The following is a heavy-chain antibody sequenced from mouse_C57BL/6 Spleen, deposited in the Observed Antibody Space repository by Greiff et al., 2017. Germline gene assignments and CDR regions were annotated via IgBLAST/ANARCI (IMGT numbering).Heavy chain of an antibody. Sequence: QVQLQQPGAELVRPGSSVKLSCKASGYTFTSYWMHWVKQRPIQGLEWIGNIDPSDSETHYNQKFKDKATLTVDKSSSTAYRQLSSLTSEDSAVYYCAREDYYGSGMGMDYWGQGTSVTVSS. V-gene: IGHV1-52*01. CDR1: GYTFTSYW. J-gene: IGHJ4*01. CDR3: AREDYYGSGMGMDY. D-gene: IGHD1-1*01. CDR2: IDPSDSET.